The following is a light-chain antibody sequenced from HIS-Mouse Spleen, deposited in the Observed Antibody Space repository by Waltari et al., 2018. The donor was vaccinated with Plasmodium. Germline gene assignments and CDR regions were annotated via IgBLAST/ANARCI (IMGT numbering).Light chain of an antibody. CDR3: QSADSSGTYRV. J-gene: IGLJ2*01. V-gene: IGLV3-25*03. CDR1: ALPKQY. CDR2: KDS. Sequence: SYELTQPPSVSVSPGQTARITCSGDALPKQYAYWYQQKPGQAPVLGIYKDSGRPSGIPERFSGSSSGTTVTLTISGGQAEDEADYYCQSADSSGTYRVFGGGTKLTVL.